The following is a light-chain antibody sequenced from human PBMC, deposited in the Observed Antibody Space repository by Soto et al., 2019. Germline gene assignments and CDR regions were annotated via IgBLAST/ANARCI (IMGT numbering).Light chain of an antibody. V-gene: IGLV1-40*01. CDR3: QSYDSSLSGYV. Sequence: QSVLTQPPSVSGAPGQRVTISCTGSSSNIGAGFDVHWYQQLPGTAPKLLIYGNVDRPSGVPDRFSGSKSGTSASLAITGLQAEDEADYYCQSYDSSLSGYVFGTGTKLTVI. J-gene: IGLJ1*01. CDR1: SSNIGAGFD. CDR2: GNV.